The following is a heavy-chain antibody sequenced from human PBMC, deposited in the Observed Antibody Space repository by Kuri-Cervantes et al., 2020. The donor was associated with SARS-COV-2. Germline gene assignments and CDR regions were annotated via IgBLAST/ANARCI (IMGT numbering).Heavy chain of an antibody. Sequence: ASVKVSCKASGYTFTSYYMHWVRQAPGQGLEWMGIINPSGGSTNYAQKFQGRVTITADESTSTAYMELSSLRSEDTAVYYCARMAVAGDRGFLNDNWFDPWGQGTLVTVSS. CDR3: ARMAVAGDRGFLNDNWFDP. CDR2: INPSGGST. J-gene: IGHJ5*02. V-gene: IGHV1-46*01. D-gene: IGHD6-19*01. CDR1: GYTFTSYY.